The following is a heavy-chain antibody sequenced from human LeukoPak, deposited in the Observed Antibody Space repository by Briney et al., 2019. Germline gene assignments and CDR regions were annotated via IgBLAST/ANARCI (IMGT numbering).Heavy chain of an antibody. D-gene: IGHD2-15*01. CDR1: GGTFSSYA. CDR3: ARDVGYCSGGSCYPPYGMDV. Sequence: GSSVKVSCKASGGTFSSYAISWVRQAPGQGLEWMGRIIPIFGIANYAQKFQGRVTITADKSTSTAYMELSSLRSEDTAVYYCARDVGYCSGGSCYPPYGMDVWGQGTTVTASS. V-gene: IGHV1-69*04. J-gene: IGHJ6*02. CDR2: IIPIFGIA.